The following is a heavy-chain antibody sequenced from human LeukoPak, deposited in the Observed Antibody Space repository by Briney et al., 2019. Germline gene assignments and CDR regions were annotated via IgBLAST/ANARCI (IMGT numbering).Heavy chain of an antibody. V-gene: IGHV3-23*01. CDR1: GFTFSTHV. Sequence: PGGSLRLSCVGSGFTFSTHVMSWVRRAPGMGLQWVSSISGNGHYTYYADSVRGRFTISRDNSKNTLYLQMNSLRAEDTAVYYCARRAESGNNWFDPWGQGTLVTVSS. J-gene: IGHJ5*02. CDR2: ISGNGHYT. CDR3: ARRAESGNNWFDP. D-gene: IGHD1-1*01.